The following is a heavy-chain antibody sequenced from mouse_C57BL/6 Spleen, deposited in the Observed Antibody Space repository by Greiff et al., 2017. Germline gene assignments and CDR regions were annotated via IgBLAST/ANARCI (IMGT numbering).Heavy chain of an antibody. CDR1: GFSFNTYA. Sequence: EVMLVESGGGLVQPKGSLKLSCAASGFSFNTYAMNWVRQAPGKGLEWVARIRSKSNNYATYYADSVKDRFTISRDDSESMLYLQMNNLKTEDTAMYYCVRGVGPFDYWGQGTTLTVSS. V-gene: IGHV10-1*01. CDR2: IRSKSNNYAT. J-gene: IGHJ2*01. CDR3: VRGVGPFDY. D-gene: IGHD4-1*01.